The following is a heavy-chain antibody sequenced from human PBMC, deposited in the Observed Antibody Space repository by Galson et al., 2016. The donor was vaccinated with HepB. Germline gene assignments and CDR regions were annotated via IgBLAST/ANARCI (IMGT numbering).Heavy chain of an antibody. Sequence: ETLSLTCTVSGGSISGSSFYWGWIRQPPGKGLEWIGRVYYSGITYYNPSLKSRLAISVDTSKNQFSLNLSSVTAADTAVYYCGLVPDITVVTDAFDIWGQGARVTVSS. CDR1: GGSISGSSFY. CDR2: VYYSGIT. J-gene: IGHJ3*02. D-gene: IGHD2-15*01. V-gene: IGHV4-39*01. CDR3: GLVPDITVVTDAFDI.